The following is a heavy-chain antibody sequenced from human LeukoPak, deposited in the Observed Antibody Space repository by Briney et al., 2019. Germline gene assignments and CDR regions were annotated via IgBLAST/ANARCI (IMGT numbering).Heavy chain of an antibody. CDR3: AKDSSYYYDSNGYFGY. D-gene: IGHD3-22*01. CDR2: ISYDGSNK. Sequence: GGSLRLSCAASGFTFSSYGMHWVRQAPGKGLEWVAVISYDGSNKYYADSVKGRFTISRDNSKNTLYLQMNSLRAEDTAVYYCAKDSSYYYDSNGYFGYWGQGTLVTVSS. V-gene: IGHV3-30*18. J-gene: IGHJ4*02. CDR1: GFTFSSYG.